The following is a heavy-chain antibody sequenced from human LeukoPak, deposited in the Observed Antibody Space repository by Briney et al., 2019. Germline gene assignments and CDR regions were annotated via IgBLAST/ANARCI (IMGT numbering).Heavy chain of an antibody. Sequence: GNGLQLVSAISGICTSTYYADTVKDRFTISRDNSKNTLNLQINSLRAEDTDIYYCAKVTYVSFQAEDGIRCVRSVSAFLLNRSSDL. CDR2: ISGICTST. J-gene: IGHJ2*01. CDR3: AKVTYVSFQAEDGIRCVRSVSAFLLNRSSDL. V-gene: IGHV3-23*01. D-gene: IGHD3-10*02.